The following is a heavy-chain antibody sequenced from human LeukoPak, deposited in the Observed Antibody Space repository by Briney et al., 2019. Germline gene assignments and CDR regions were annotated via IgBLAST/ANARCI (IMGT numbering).Heavy chain of an antibody. Sequence: ASVKVSCKASGYTFSRYAMHWVRRAPGQRLEWMGWINAGDGNTKYSQKFQGRVTITRDTSANTVYMELSSLRSEDTAVYYCARATHYGDYYPEGFDYWGQGTRVTVSS. J-gene: IGHJ4*02. CDR2: INAGDGNT. V-gene: IGHV1-3*01. CDR3: ARATHYGDYYPEGFDY. CDR1: GYTFSRYA. D-gene: IGHD4-17*01.